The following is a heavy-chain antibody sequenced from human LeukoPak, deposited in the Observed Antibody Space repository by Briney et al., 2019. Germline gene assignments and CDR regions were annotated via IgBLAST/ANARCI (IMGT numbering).Heavy chain of an antibody. CDR2: INTEGTGT. J-gene: IGHJ4*02. CDR1: GFTFSSYS. V-gene: IGHV3-74*01. Sequence: PGGFLRLSCAASGFTFSSYSMNWVRQAPGKGLVWVARINTEGTGTDYADSVRGRFTLSRDNSKNTISLEMNSLTAEDTAMYYCVRSMSGRNDFWGQGTVVSVSS. CDR3: VRSMSGRNDF. D-gene: IGHD3-3*01.